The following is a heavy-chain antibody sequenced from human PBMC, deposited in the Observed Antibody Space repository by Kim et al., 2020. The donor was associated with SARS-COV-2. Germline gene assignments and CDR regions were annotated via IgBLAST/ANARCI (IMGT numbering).Heavy chain of an antibody. CDR1: GYTLTELS. D-gene: IGHD2-2*01. V-gene: IGHV1-24*01. CDR3: ATGPIVVVPAATKLELNWYFDL. CDR2: FDPEDGET. J-gene: IGHJ2*01. Sequence: ASVKVSCKVSGYTLTELSMHWVRQAPGKGLEWMGGFDPEDGETIYAQKFQGRVTMTEDTSTDTAYMELSSLRSEDTAVYYCATGPIVVVPAATKLELNWYFDLWGRGTLVTVSS.